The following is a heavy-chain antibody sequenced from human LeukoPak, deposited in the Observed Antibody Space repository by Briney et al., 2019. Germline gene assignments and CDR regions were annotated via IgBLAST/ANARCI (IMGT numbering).Heavy chain of an antibody. CDR3: ARLRGDYDFWSGYYAHFDY. D-gene: IGHD3-3*01. CDR2: IYYSGST. CDR1: GGSISSYY. J-gene: IGHJ4*02. Sequence: SETLSLTCTVSGGSISSYYWSWIRQPPGKGLEWIGYIYYSGSTNYNPSLKSRVTISVDTSKNQFSLKLSSVTAADTAVYYCARLRGDYDFWSGYYAHFDYWGQGTLVTVSS. V-gene: IGHV4-59*08.